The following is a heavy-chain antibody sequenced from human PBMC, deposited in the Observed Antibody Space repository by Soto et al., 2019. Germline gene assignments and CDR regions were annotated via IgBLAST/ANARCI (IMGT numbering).Heavy chain of an antibody. CDR3: ARARSDGDYVWGSYRYGPFDY. CDR2: IYYSGST. D-gene: IGHD3-16*02. Sequence: TLSLTCTVSGGSISSGGYYWSWIRKHPGKGLEWIGYIYYSGSTYYNPSLKSRVTISVDTSKNQFSLKLSSVTAADTAVYYCARARSDGDYVWGSYRYGPFDYWGQGTLVTVSS. V-gene: IGHV4-31*03. CDR1: GGSISSGGYY. J-gene: IGHJ4*02.